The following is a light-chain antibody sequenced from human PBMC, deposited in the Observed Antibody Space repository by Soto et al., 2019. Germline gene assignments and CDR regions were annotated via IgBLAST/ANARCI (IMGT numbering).Light chain of an antibody. Sequence: QSALTQPASVSGSPGQSITISCTGTSSDVGSYNLVSWYQQHPGKAPKLMNYEGSKRPSGVSNRFSGSKSGNTASLTISGLQAEDEAEYYCCSYAGSSTWVFGGGTKVTVL. CDR3: CSYAGSSTWV. J-gene: IGLJ3*02. CDR2: EGS. V-gene: IGLV2-23*01. CDR1: SSDVGSYNL.